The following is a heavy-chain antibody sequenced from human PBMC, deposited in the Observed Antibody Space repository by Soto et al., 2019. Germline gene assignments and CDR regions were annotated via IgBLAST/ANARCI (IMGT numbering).Heavy chain of an antibody. V-gene: IGHV4-59*08. CDR3: ARLTREYYYYYGMDV. CDR1: GGSISSNY. Sequence: SETLSLTCTVSGGSISSNYWSWIRQSPGKGLEWIGYIYYTGSTKYNPSLKSRVTISVDTSKNQFSLKLSSVTAADTAVYYCARLTREYYYYYGMDVWGQGTTVTVSS. J-gene: IGHJ6*02. CDR2: IYYTGST. D-gene: IGHD1-26*01.